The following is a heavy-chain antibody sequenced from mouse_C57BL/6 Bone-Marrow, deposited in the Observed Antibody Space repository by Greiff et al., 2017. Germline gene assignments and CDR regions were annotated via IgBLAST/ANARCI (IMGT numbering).Heavy chain of an antibody. V-gene: IGHV1-74*01. D-gene: IGHD2-3*01. J-gene: IGHJ2*01. CDR3: AIYRWLLHYFDY. CDR1: GYTFTSYW. Sequence: QVQLKQPGAELVKPGASVKVSCKASGYTFTSYWMHWVKQRPGQGLEWIGRIHPSDSDTNYNQKFKGKATLTVDKSSSTAYMQLSSLTSEDSAVYYCAIYRWLLHYFDYWGQGTTLTVSS. CDR2: IHPSDSDT.